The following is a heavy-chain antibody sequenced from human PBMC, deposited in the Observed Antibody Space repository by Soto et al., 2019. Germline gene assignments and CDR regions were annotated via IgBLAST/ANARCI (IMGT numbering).Heavy chain of an antibody. D-gene: IGHD5-12*01. J-gene: IGHJ4*02. V-gene: IGHV3-30-3*01. CDR3: ARDRDIVALMGGFDY. CDR2: ISYDGSNK. Sequence: QVQLVESGGGVVQPGRSLRLSCAASGCTFSSYAMHWVRQAPGKGLEWVAVISYDGSNKYHADSVKGRFTISRDNSKNTLDLHMNSLRAEDTAVYYCARDRDIVALMGGFDYWGQGTLVTVSS. CDR1: GCTFSSYA.